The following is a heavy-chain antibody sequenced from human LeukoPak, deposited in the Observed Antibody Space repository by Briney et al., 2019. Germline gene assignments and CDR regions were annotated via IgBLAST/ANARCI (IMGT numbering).Heavy chain of an antibody. J-gene: IGHJ4*02. CDR1: GFTFSSYS. Sequence: GGSLRLSCAASGFTFSSYSMNWVRQAPGKGLEWVSSISSSSYIYYADSVKGRFTISRDNAKNSLYLQMNSLRAEDTAVYYCARYRVATSDFDYWGQGTLVTVSS. CDR3: ARYRVATSDFDY. CDR2: ISSSSYI. D-gene: IGHD5-12*01. V-gene: IGHV3-21*01.